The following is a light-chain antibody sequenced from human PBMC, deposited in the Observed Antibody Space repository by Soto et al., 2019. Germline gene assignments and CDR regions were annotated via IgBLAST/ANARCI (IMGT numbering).Light chain of an antibody. V-gene: IGLV1-47*01. Sequence: QSVLTQPPSASGTPGQRVTISCSGSSSNIGSNYVYWYQQFPGTAPKLLIYRNNQRPSGVPDRFSVSKSGTSASLAISGLRSEDEADYYCAAWDDSLSGPVFGGGTKLTVL. CDR2: RNN. CDR1: SSNIGSNY. J-gene: IGLJ2*01. CDR3: AAWDDSLSGPV.